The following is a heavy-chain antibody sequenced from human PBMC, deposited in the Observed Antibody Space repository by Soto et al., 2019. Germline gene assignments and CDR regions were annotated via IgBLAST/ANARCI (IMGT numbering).Heavy chain of an antibody. V-gene: IGHV3-23*01. CDR2: IGGSGGAT. CDR1: GFTFSNYA. J-gene: IGHJ3*02. D-gene: IGHD3-16*02. CDR3: AKDYIGVIPDAFDI. Sequence: EVQLLESGGGLVQPGGSLRLSCAASGFTFSNYAMTWVRQAPGKGLEWVSAIGGSGGATYYADSMKGRFTVSRDNSKNTLYLQVNSLRAEDTAVYYCAKDYIGVIPDAFDIWGQGTMVTVSS.